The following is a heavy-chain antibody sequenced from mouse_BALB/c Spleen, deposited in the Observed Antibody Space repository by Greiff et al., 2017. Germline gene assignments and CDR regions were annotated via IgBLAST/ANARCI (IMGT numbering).Heavy chain of an antibody. CDR3: ARKKYDYDGGSFDD. Sequence: EVQLQQSGPGLVEPSQSLSLTCTVTGYSITSDYAWNWLRQFPGNKLEWMGYISYSGSTCYNPSLKSLISITRDTSKNQFFLQLNSVTTEDTATYDCARKKYDYDGGSFDDWGQGTTLTVSS. J-gene: IGHJ2*01. CDR1: GYSITSDYA. V-gene: IGHV3-2*02. D-gene: IGHD2-4*01. CDR2: ISYSGST.